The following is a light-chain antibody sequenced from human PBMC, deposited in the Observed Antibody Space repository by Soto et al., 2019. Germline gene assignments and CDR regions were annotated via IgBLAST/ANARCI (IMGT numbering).Light chain of an antibody. Sequence: DIQMTQSPSTLSASVGDRVTITCRASQSISSWLAWYQQKPGKAPKLLIYKASSLESGVPSRFSGSGFGTEFTLTISSLQPDDFATYYCQQYNTDRTFGQGTKVEIK. CDR1: QSISSW. J-gene: IGKJ1*01. CDR2: KAS. CDR3: QQYNTDRT. V-gene: IGKV1-5*03.